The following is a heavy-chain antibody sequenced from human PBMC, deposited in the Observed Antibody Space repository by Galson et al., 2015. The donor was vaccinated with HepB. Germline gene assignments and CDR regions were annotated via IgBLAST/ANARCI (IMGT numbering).Heavy chain of an antibody. CDR3: ARDRDSSGWYDGGAFDI. D-gene: IGHD6-19*01. Sequence: SVKVSCKASGYTFTSYDINWVRQATGQGLEWMGWMNPNSGSTSYAQKFQGRVTMTRDTSTSTVYMELSSLRSEDTAVYYCARDRDSSGWYDGGAFDIWGQGTMVTVSS. J-gene: IGHJ3*02. CDR2: MNPNSGST. V-gene: IGHV1-8*01. CDR1: GYTFTSYD.